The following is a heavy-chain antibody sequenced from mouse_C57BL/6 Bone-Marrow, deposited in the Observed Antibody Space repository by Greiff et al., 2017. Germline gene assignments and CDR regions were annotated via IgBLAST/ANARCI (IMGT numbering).Heavy chain of an antibody. CDR3: ARESYYRFDY. CDR1: GYTFTSYG. J-gene: IGHJ3*01. D-gene: IGHD2-12*01. Sequence: QVQLKESGAELVRPGASVKLSCTASGYTFTSYGVSWVKQSTGQGLEWIGEIYPSSGNTYYNEKFKGKATLTADKSSSTAYMELRSLTSEDSAVYFCARESYYRFDYWGQGTLVTVSA. V-gene: IGHV1-81*01. CDR2: IYPSSGNT.